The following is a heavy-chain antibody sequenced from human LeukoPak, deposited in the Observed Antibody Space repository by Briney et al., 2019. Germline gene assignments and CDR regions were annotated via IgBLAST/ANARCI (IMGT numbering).Heavy chain of an antibody. V-gene: IGHV4-59*12. J-gene: IGHJ4*02. CDR3: ARVRYCGGDCYSSY. Sequence: PSETLSLTCTVSGGSIISYYWSWIRQTPGKGLEWIAYIHSSGSTNYNPSLKSRVTISVDTSKNQFSLKLSSVTAADTAVYYCARVRYCGGDCYSSYWGQGTLVTVSS. D-gene: IGHD2-21*02. CDR1: GGSIISYY. CDR2: IHSSGST.